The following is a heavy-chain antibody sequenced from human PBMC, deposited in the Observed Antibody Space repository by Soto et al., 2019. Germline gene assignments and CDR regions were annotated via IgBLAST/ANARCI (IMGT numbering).Heavy chain of an antibody. D-gene: IGHD3-3*01. V-gene: IGHV3-23*01. CDR3: AKELRFLEWLPETYYYYMDV. CDR1: GFTFSSYA. CDR2: ISGSGGST. Sequence: GGSLRLSCAASGFTFSSYAMSWVRQAPGKGLEWVSAISGSGGSTYYADSVKGRFTISRDNSKNTLYLQMNSLRAEDTAVYYCAKELRFLEWLPETYYYYMDVWGKGTTVTVSS. J-gene: IGHJ6*03.